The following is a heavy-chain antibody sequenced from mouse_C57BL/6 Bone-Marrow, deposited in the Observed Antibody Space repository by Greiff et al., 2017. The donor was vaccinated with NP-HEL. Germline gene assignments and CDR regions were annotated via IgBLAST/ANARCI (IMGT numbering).Heavy chain of an antibody. Sequence: EVQLQQSGGDLVKPGGSLKLSCAASGFTFSSYGMSWVRQTPDKRLEWVATISSGGSYTYYPDSVKGRSTISRDNAKNTLYLQMSSLKSEDTAMYSCASPYDYDVAWFAYGGQGTLVTVSA. V-gene: IGHV5-6*01. CDR2: ISSGGSYT. D-gene: IGHD2-4*01. J-gene: IGHJ3*01. CDR3: ASPYDYDVAWFAY. CDR1: GFTFSSYG.